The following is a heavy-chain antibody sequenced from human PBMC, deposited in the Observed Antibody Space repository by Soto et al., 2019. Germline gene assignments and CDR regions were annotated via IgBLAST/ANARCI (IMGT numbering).Heavy chain of an antibody. J-gene: IGHJ4*02. CDR1: GGSFSGYY. CDR3: ARGHSSGYNY. Sequence: QVQLQQWGAGLLKPSETLSLTCAVYGGSFSGYYWSWIRQPPGKGLEWIGEINHSGSTNYNPSLKSRVTISVDTSKNQFSLKLSSVTAADTAVYYCARGHSSGYNYWGQGTLVTVSS. D-gene: IGHD3-22*01. V-gene: IGHV4-34*01. CDR2: INHSGST.